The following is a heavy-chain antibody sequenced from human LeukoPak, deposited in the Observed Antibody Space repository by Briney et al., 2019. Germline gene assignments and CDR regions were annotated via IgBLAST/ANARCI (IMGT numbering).Heavy chain of an antibody. J-gene: IGHJ4*02. CDR2: INHSGST. V-gene: IGHV4-34*01. Sequence: SETLSLTCAVYGGSFSGYYWSWIRQPPGKGLEWMGEINHSGSTNYNPSLKSRVTISVDTSKNQFSLKLSSVTAADTAVYYCAREGAIYSSSSLFDYWGQGTLVTVSS. CDR1: GGSFSGYY. D-gene: IGHD6-6*01. CDR3: AREGAIYSSSSLFDY.